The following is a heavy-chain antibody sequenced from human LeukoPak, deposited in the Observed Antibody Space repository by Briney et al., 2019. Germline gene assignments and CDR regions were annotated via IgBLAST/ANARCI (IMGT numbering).Heavy chain of an antibody. V-gene: IGHV3-7*01. Sequence: GGSLRLSCAASGFTFTSYWVSWVRQAPGKGLEWVANIKQDGSEKYYVDSVKGRFTISRDNSKNSVYLQMNSLRAEDTAVYYCAREGSDWNYYYYMDVWGKGTTVTISS. CDR1: GFTFTSYW. J-gene: IGHJ6*03. D-gene: IGHD6-19*01. CDR3: AREGSDWNYYYYMDV. CDR2: IKQDGSEK.